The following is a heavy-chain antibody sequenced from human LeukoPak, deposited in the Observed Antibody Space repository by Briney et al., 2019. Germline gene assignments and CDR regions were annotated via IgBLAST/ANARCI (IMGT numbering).Heavy chain of an antibody. D-gene: IGHD3-10*02. V-gene: IGHV3-21*01. Sequence: GGSLRLSCAASGFTFNTYSMNWVRQAPGKGLEWVSSISSTSIYIYYADSVKGRFTISRDNAKNSLYLQMNSLRAEDTAVYYCAELGITMIGGVWGKGTTVTISS. CDR1: GFTFNTYS. CDR3: AELGITMIGGV. J-gene: IGHJ6*04. CDR2: ISSTSIYI.